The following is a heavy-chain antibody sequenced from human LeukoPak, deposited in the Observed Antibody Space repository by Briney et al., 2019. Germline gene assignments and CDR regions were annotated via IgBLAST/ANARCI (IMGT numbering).Heavy chain of an antibody. CDR3: ARDSSGWSSYYYGMDV. V-gene: IGHV3-30-3*01. D-gene: IGHD6-19*01. Sequence: PGRSMRLSCASSGFIFSSYAMHGVRQAPGKGLEWVAVISYDGSNKYYADSVKCRFTISRDNSKNTLYLQMNSLRAEDTAVYYCARDSSGWSSYYYGMDVWGQGTTVTVSS. CDR2: ISYDGSNK. J-gene: IGHJ6*02. CDR1: GFIFSSYA.